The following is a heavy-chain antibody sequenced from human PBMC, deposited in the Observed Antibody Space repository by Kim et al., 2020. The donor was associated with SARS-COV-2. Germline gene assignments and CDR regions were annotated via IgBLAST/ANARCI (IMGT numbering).Heavy chain of an antibody. D-gene: IGHD6-6*01. CDR3: TPQAGIAARQGFDY. J-gene: IGHJ4*02. CDR1: GFTFSNAW. V-gene: IGHV3-15*01. Sequence: GGSLRLSCAASGFTFSNAWMSWVRQAPGKGLEWVGRIKSKTDGGTTDYAAPVKGRFTISRDDSKNTLYLQMNSLKTEDTAVYYCTPQAGIAARQGFDYWGQGTLVTVSS. CDR2: IKSKTDGGTT.